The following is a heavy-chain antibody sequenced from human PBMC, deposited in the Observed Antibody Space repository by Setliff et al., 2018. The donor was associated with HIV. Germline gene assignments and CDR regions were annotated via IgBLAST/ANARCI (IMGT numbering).Heavy chain of an antibody. Sequence: SVKVSCKSSGDTFSTYVFTWVRQAPGQGLEWMGGVAPILHTTNYAQKFQGRVTITADISTRTVYMELSSLTSEDTAIYYCARDHQTMLWLDYWGQGTQVTVSS. CDR3: ARDHQTMLWLDY. V-gene: IGHV1-69*10. D-gene: IGHD2-21*01. CDR2: VAPILHTT. CDR1: GDTFSTYV. J-gene: IGHJ4*02.